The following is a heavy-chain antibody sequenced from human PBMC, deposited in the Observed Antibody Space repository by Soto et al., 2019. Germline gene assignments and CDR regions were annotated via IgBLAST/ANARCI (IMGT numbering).Heavy chain of an antibody. CDR3: ARAYGVEVTGTTWSH. V-gene: IGHV1-69*12. J-gene: IGHJ4*02. D-gene: IGHD1-20*01. CDR1: GGTFSSYA. CDR2: IIPIFGTA. Sequence: QVQLVQSGAEVKKPGSSVKVSCKASGGTFSSYAISWVRQAPGQGLEWMGGIIPIFGTANYAQKFQGRVTIXXDXSRXTDYMELSSLRSEDTAVYYCARAYGVEVTGTTWSHWGQGTLVTVSS.